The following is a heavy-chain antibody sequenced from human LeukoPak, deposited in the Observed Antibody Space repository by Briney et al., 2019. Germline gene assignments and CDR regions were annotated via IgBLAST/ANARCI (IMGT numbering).Heavy chain of an antibody. J-gene: IGHJ6*03. V-gene: IGHV4-59*05. Sequence: PSETLSLTCTVSGGSISSYYWSWIRQPAGKGLEWIGTIYYSGITYYNPSLKSRVTISVDTSKNQFSLKLSSVTAADTAVYYCARQPEGWYGSYYYYMDVWGKGTTVTISS. CDR3: ARQPEGWYGSYYYYMDV. D-gene: IGHD6-19*01. CDR1: GGSISSYY. CDR2: IYYSGIT.